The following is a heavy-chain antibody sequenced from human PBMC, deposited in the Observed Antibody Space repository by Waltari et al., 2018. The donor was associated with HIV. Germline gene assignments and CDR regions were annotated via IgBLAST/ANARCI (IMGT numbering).Heavy chain of an antibody. J-gene: IGHJ4*02. CDR1: GDSISSVSYS. CDR3: ARDRPDYYGSGSLRYFDY. CDR2: SYTREGT. V-gene: IGHV4-61*02. Sequence: QVQLQESGPGLVKPSQTLSLTCTVSGDSISSVSYSWSWILQPAVKGLEWIGRSYTREGTNYKPYLKSRVTVSVDTSKTQSSLKLRAVTAADTAVYYCARDRPDYYGSGSLRYFDYWGQGTLVTVSS. D-gene: IGHD3-10*01.